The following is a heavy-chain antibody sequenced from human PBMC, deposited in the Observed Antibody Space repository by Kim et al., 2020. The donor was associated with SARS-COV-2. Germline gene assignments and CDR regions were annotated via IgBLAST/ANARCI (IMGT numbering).Heavy chain of an antibody. J-gene: IGHJ4*02. CDR3: AREGIRMPTNPFDY. D-gene: IGHD1-1*01. V-gene: IGHV1-69*13. CDR2: IIPIFGTA. Sequence: SVKVSCKASGSTFSSYTISWVRQAPGQGLEWMGGIIPIFGTANYAQKFQGRLTITADESTSTTYMELSSLRSEGTAVYYCAREGIRMPTNPFDYWGQGTLVTVSS. CDR1: GSTFSSYT.